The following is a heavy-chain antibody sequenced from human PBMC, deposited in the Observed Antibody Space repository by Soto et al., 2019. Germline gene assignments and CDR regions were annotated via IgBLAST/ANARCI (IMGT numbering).Heavy chain of an antibody. J-gene: IGHJ6*02. D-gene: IGHD3-10*01. V-gene: IGHV3-15*01. CDR3: TTARLLWFGELLYQTYGMDV. CDR1: GFTFSNAW. Sequence: PGGSLRLSCAASGFTFSNAWMSWVRQAPGKGLEWVGRIKSKTDGGTTDYAAPVKGRFTISRDDSKNTLYLQMNSLKTEDTAVYYCTTARLLWFGELLYQTYGMDVWGQGTTVTVSS. CDR2: IKSKTDGGTT.